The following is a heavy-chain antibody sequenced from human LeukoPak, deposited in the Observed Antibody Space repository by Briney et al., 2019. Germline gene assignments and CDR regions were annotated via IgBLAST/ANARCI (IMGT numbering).Heavy chain of an antibody. D-gene: IGHD2-2*01. J-gene: IGHJ5*02. Sequence: GGSLRLSCAASGFTFSSYGMHWVRQAPGKGLEWVAVIWYDGSNKYYADSVKGRFTISRDNSKNTLYLQMNSLRAEDTAVYYCARAVKEYQLQTWFDPWGQGTLVTVSS. CDR1: GFTFSSYG. CDR3: ARAVKEYQLQTWFDP. CDR2: IWYDGSNK. V-gene: IGHV3-33*01.